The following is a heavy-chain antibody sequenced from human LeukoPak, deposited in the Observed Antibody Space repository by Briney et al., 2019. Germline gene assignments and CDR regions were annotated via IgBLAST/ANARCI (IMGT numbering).Heavy chain of an antibody. CDR2: IYTSGST. D-gene: IGHD6-6*01. J-gene: IGHJ4*02. V-gene: IGHV4-4*07. CDR3: ASSRWSSSIDY. CDR1: GGSISSYY. Sequence: SETLSHTCTVSGGSISSYYWSWIRQPAGKGLEWIGRIYTSGSTNYNPSLKSRVTISVDTSKNQFSLKLRSVTAADTAVYYCASSRWSSSIDYWGQGTLVTVSS.